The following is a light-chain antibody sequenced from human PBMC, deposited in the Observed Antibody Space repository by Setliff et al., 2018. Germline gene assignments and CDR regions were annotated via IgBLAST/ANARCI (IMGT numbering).Light chain of an antibody. CDR1: SSNIGSNS. J-gene: IGLJ2*01. Sequence: QSVLTQPPSASAAPGQRATISCAGSSSNIGSNSVNWYQHLPGAAPRLLMYANTQRPSGVPDRFSASKSGNTASLTISGLQAEDEADYYCCSYAGSYTLVFGGGTKVTVL. V-gene: IGLV1-44*01. CDR3: CSYAGSYTLV. CDR2: ANT.